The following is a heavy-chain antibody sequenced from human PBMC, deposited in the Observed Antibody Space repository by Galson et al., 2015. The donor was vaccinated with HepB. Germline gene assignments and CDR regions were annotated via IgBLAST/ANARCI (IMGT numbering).Heavy chain of an antibody. V-gene: IGHV3-9*01. CDR3: AKISAVGSGWSEVFDY. J-gene: IGHJ4*02. CDR1: GFTFDDYA. CDR2: ITWNSGGI. D-gene: IGHD6-13*01. Sequence: SLRLSCAASGFTFDDYAMHWVRQAPGKGLEWVSGITWNSGGIAYADSVKGRFTISRDNAKNSLYLQMNSLRAEDTALYFCAKISAVGSGWSEVFDYWGQGTRVTVSS.